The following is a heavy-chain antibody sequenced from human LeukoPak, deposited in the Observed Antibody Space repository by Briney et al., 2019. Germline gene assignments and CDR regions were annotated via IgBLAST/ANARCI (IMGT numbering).Heavy chain of an antibody. J-gene: IGHJ4*02. CDR1: GGSISSYY. CDR3: ARVCEYFDWSERDY. V-gene: IGHV4-59*12. CDR2: IYYSGST. D-gene: IGHD3-9*01. Sequence: SETLSLTCTVSGGSISSYYWSWIRQPPGKGLEWIGYIYYSGSTNYNPSLKSRVTISVDKSKNQFSLELTSVTAADTAVYYCARVCEYFDWSERDYWGQGTLVTVSS.